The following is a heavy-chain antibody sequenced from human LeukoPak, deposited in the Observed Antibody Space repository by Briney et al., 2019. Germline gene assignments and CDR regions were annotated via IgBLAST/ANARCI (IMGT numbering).Heavy chain of an antibody. CDR1: GGTFSTSA. Sequence: SVKVSCKASGGTFSTSAINWVRQAPGQGLEWMGRIIPFLNIAIYAQKFQGRVTITADKSTSAGYMELSSLRSEDTAVYYCARGVNDYDSSGYYPLDYWGQGTLVTVSS. CDR3: ARGVNDYDSSGYYPLDY. D-gene: IGHD3-22*01. CDR2: IIPFLNIA. V-gene: IGHV1-69*04. J-gene: IGHJ4*02.